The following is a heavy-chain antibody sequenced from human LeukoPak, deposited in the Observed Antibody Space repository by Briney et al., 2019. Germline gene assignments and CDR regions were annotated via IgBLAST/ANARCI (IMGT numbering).Heavy chain of an antibody. V-gene: IGHV4-4*09. D-gene: IGHD6-13*01. CDR1: GGSISSYY. CDR3: ARVLVSWGYSSSWVNWFDP. CDR2: IYTSGST. J-gene: IGHJ5*02. Sequence: SETLSLTCTVSGGSISSYYWSWIRQPPGKGLEWIGYIYTSGSTNYNPSLKSRVTISVDTSKNQFSLKLSSVTAADTAVYYCARVLVSWGYSSSWVNWFDPWGQGTLVTVSS.